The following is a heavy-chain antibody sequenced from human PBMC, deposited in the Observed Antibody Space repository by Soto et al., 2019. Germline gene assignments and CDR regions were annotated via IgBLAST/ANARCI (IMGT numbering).Heavy chain of an antibody. CDR2: ISGSGGST. CDR1: GFTFSSYA. CDR3: AKSRRGAVAIGWFDP. Sequence: GGSLRLSCAASGFTFSSYAMSWVRQAPGKGLEWVSAISGSGGSTYYADSVKGRFAISRDNSKNTLYLQMNSLRAEDTAVYYCAKSRRGAVAIGWFDPWGQGTLVTVSS. D-gene: IGHD2-21*01. V-gene: IGHV3-23*01. J-gene: IGHJ5*02.